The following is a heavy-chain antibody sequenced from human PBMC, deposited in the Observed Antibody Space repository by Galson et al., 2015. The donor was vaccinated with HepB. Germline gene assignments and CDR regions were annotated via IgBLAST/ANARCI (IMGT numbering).Heavy chain of an antibody. V-gene: IGHV3-66*01. D-gene: IGHD6-19*01. Sequence: SLRLSCAASGFTVSSNYMSWVRQAPGKGLEWVSVIYSGGSTYYADSVKGRFTIFRDNAKNSLYLQMNSLRAEDTAVYYCARGYGSSGWTDYWGQGTLVTVSS. J-gene: IGHJ4*02. CDR1: GFTVSSNY. CDR3: ARGYGSSGWTDY. CDR2: IYSGGST.